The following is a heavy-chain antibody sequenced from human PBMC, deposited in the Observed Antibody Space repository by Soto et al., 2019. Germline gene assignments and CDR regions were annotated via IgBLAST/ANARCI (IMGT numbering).Heavy chain of an antibody. CDR1: GYTFTSYA. Sequence: ASVKVSCTASGYTFTSYAMHWVRQAPGQRLEWMGWINAGNGNTKYSQKFQGRVTITRDTAASTAYMELSSLRSEDTAVYYCARAHYDILTGYCLNWLDPWGQGTLVTVSS. CDR3: ARAHYDILTGYCLNWLDP. V-gene: IGHV1-3*01. CDR2: INAGNGNT. J-gene: IGHJ5*02. D-gene: IGHD3-9*01.